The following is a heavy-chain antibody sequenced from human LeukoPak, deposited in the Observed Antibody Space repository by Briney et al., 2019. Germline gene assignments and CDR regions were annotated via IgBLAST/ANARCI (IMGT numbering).Heavy chain of an antibody. CDR3: ARHFRAFDV. CDR1: GGSISGYY. CDR2: IYYSGSA. V-gene: IGHV4-59*08. J-gene: IGHJ3*01. D-gene: IGHD2/OR15-2a*01. Sequence: PSETLSLTCTVSGGSISGYYWSWIRQPPGKELEYIGYIYYSGSANYNPSLKSRVTISVDTSKNQFSLKLSSVTAADTAVYYCARHFRAFDVWGQGTMVTVSS.